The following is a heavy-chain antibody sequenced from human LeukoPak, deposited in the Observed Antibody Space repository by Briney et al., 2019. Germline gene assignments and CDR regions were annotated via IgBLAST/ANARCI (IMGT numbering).Heavy chain of an antibody. V-gene: IGHV3-23*01. CDR2: ISGSGGST. J-gene: IGHJ5*02. CDR3: AKPPYYYDSSGYYHKGWFDP. D-gene: IGHD3-22*01. Sequence: GGSLRLSCAASGFTFSSYAMSWVRQAQGKGLEWVSAISGSGGSTYYADSVKGRFTISRDNSKNTLYLQMNSLRAEDTAVYYCAKPPYYYDSSGYYHKGWFDPWGQGTLVTVSS. CDR1: GFTFSSYA.